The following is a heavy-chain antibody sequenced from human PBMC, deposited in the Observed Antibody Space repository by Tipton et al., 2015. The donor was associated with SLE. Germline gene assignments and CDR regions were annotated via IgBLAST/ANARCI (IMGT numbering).Heavy chain of an antibody. CDR3: ARASWDHRGSGSFSDY. Sequence: TLSLTCSVSGGSIISSSYSWGWVRQPPGKGLEWIGTIYQDGSTYYNPSLKSRVTISLDMSRNQFSLILSSVTAADTAVYYCARASWDHRGSGSFSDYWGQGKLVTVSS. V-gene: IGHV4-39*07. CDR1: GGSIISSSYS. D-gene: IGHD3-10*01. J-gene: IGHJ4*02. CDR2: IYQDGST.